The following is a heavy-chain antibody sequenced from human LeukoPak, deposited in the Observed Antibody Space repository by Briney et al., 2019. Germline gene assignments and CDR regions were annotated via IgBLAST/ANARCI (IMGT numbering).Heavy chain of an antibody. Sequence: SVKVSCKASGGTFSSYAISWVRQAPGQGLEWVGRIIPIFGTANYAQKFQGRVTITTDEATSTAYMELSSLRSEDTAVYYCASTWGELWDFWSKGYFQHWGQGTLVTVSS. CDR1: GGTFSSYA. J-gene: IGHJ1*01. V-gene: IGHV1-69*05. CDR3: ASTWGELWDFWSKGYFQH. CDR2: IIPIFGTA. D-gene: IGHD3-3*01.